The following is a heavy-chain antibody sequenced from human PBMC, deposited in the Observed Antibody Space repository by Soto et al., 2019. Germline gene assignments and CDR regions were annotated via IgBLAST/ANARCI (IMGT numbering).Heavy chain of an antibody. CDR1: GFTFSNYV. Sequence: EVQLLESGGGLVQPGGSLRLSCAASGFTFSNYVMSWVRQAPGKGLEWVSAISDSGSGTYYTDSVKGRFTISRDNSRNTLYLQMNSLRAEDTAVYYCAKNRPESCGNANCATYNWFDPWGQGTLVTVSS. CDR3: AKNRPESCGNANCATYNWFDP. CDR2: ISDSGSGT. D-gene: IGHD2-21*01. V-gene: IGHV3-23*01. J-gene: IGHJ5*02.